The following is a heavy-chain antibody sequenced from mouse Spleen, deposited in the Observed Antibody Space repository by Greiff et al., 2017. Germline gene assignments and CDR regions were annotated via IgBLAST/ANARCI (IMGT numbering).Heavy chain of an antibody. V-gene: IGHV1-42*01. Sequence: VQLQQSGPELVKPGASVKISCKASGYSFTGYYMNWVKQSPEKSLEWIGEINPSTGATTYNQKFKAKATLTVDKSSSTAYMQLKSLTSEDSAVYYCARLGLYGNYQPFDYWGQGTTLTVSS. CDR3: ARLGLYGNYQPFDY. CDR1: GYSFTGYY. D-gene: IGHD2-1*01. CDR2: INPSTGAT. J-gene: IGHJ2*01.